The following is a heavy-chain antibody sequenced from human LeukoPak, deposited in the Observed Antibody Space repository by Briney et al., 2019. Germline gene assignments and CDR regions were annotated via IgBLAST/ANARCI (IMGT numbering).Heavy chain of an antibody. CDR2: IRSDGTNK. D-gene: IGHD3-22*01. V-gene: IGHV3-30*02. CDR3: VASGYGY. J-gene: IGHJ4*02. Sequence: PGGSLRLSCAASGFTFSNHGLHWVRQAPGKGLEWVAFIRSDGTNKYYIDSVKGRFTISRDNSKNSLYLQMNTLSAEDTAVYYYVASGYGYWGQGTLVTVSS. CDR1: GFTFSNHG.